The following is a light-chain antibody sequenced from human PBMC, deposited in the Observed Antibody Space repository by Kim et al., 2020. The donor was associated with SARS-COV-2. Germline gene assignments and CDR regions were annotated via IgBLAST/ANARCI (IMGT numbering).Light chain of an antibody. J-gene: IGKJ4*01. V-gene: IGKV3-15*01. CDR1: QTISNN. CDR3: QQYNRWPLT. CDR2: DAS. Sequence: VSPGERDTLSCRATQTISNNLARYQQKPGRPPRLLIYDASTRATGIPAWFSGSGSGTEFTLTISSLQSEDFAVYYCQQYNRWPLTFGGGTKVDIK.